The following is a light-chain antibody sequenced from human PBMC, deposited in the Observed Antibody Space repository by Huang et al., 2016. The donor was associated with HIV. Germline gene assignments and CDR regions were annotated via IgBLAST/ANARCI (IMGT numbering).Light chain of an antibody. CDR1: QSVSSY. V-gene: IGKV3-11*01. CDR3: QQRSIWPPAFT. J-gene: IGKJ4*01. Sequence: ELVLTQSPATLSWSPGERATLSCRASQSVSSYLAWYQQKPGQAPRLLIYDTSNRASGIPARFSGSGSGTDFTLTISSLEPEDFAVYYCQQRSIWPPAFTFGGGTKVEIK. CDR2: DTS.